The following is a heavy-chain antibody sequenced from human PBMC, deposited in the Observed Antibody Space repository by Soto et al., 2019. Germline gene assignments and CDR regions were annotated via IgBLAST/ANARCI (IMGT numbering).Heavy chain of an antibody. V-gene: IGHV1-18*01. D-gene: IGHD3-22*01. CDR3: ARPFATYYYDSSGYYPPEY. CDR1: GYTFTSYG. J-gene: IGHJ4*02. Sequence: ASVKVSCKASGYTFTSYGISWVRQAPGQGLEWMGWISAYNGNTNYAQKLQGRVTMTTDTSTSTAYMELRSLRSDDTAVYYCARPFATYYYDSSGYYPPEYWGQGTLVTVSS. CDR2: ISAYNGNT.